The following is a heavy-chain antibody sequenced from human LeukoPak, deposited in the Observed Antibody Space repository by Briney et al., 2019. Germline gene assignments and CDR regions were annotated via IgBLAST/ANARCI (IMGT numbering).Heavy chain of an antibody. D-gene: IGHD3-10*01. J-gene: IGHJ6*03. CDR2: INDSGST. CDR1: GGSFSGHY. Sequence: KTSETLSLTCGVYGGSFSGHYWSCIRQPPGKGLEWIGEINDSGSTYYNPSLKSRVTISLDTSKKQFSLNLSSVTAADTAVYYCARRRRGYYYMDVWGEGTTVTISS. CDR3: ARRRRGYYYMDV. V-gene: IGHV4-34*01.